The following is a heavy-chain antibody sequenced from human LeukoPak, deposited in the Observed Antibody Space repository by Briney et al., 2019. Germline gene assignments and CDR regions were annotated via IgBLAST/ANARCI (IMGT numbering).Heavy chain of an antibody. D-gene: IGHD6-19*01. CDR1: GFTLSIYA. CDR3: AKETVAGSFQH. Sequence: GGSLRLSCAASGFTLSIYAMSWVRQAPGKGLEWVSAIGGSGSSTYYADSMKGRFTISRDNSKNTLFLQMNSLRADDTAVYYCAKETVAGSFQHWGQGTLVTVSS. J-gene: IGHJ1*01. CDR2: IGGSGSST. V-gene: IGHV3-23*01.